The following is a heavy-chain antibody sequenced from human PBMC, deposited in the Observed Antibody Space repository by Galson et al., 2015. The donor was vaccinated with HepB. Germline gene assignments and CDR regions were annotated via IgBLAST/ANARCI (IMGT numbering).Heavy chain of an antibody. V-gene: IGHV4-34*01. CDR2: INYSGST. CDR3: ARVATTFDC. D-gene: IGHD1-1*01. J-gene: IGHJ4*02. Sequence: TCAVYGGSFSDYYWSWIRQPPGKGLEWIGEINYSGSTNYNPSLKSRVTMSVDTSKKQFSLKLTSVTAADTAVYYCARVATTFDCWGQGTLVTVSS. CDR1: GGSFSDYY.